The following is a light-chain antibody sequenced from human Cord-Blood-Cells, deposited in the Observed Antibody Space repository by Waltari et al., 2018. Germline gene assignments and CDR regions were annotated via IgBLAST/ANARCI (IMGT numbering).Light chain of an antibody. Sequence: DIQMTQSPSTPSASVGDRVTITCRASQSISSWLAWYQQKPGKAPKLLIYDASSLESGVPSRFSGSGSGTEFTLTISSLQPDDFATYYCQQYNSYSQWTFGQGTKVEIK. CDR2: DAS. CDR3: QQYNSYSQWT. V-gene: IGKV1-5*01. CDR1: QSISSW. J-gene: IGKJ1*01.